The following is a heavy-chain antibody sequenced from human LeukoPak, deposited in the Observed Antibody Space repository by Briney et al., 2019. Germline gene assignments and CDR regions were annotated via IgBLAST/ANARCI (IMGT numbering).Heavy chain of an antibody. Sequence: KPSETLSLTCTVSGDSISSSSYYWGWIRQPPGKGLEWIGSIYYSGSTYCNPSLKSRVTISVDTSKNQFSLKLSSVTAADTAVYYCASAAASDAFDIWGQGTMVTVSS. J-gene: IGHJ3*02. D-gene: IGHD2-15*01. CDR1: GDSISSSSYY. CDR3: ASAAASDAFDI. CDR2: IYYSGST. V-gene: IGHV4-39*07.